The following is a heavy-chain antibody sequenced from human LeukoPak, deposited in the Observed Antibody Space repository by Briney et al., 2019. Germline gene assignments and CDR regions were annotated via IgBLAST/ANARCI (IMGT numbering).Heavy chain of an antibody. CDR3: ARGGCSSTSCYTLNY. Sequence: SETLSLTCTVSGGSISSYYWSWIRQPPGKGLEWIGYIYYSGSTNYNPSLKSRVTISVDTSKNQFSLKLSSVTAADTAVYYCARGGCSSTSCYTLNYWGQGTLVTVSS. V-gene: IGHV4-59*01. J-gene: IGHJ4*02. CDR1: GGSISSYY. D-gene: IGHD2-2*02. CDR2: IYYSGST.